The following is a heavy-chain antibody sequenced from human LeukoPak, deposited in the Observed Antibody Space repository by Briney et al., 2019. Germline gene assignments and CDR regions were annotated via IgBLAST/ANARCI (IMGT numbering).Heavy chain of an antibody. D-gene: IGHD4-17*01. V-gene: IGHV3-48*03. Sequence: GSLRLSCAASGFTFSSYEMNWVRQAPGKGLEWVSYISSSGSTIYYADSVKGRFTISRDNAKNSLYLQMNSLRAEDTAVYYCAREQLPYGDYAGYFDLWGRGTLVTVSS. CDR2: ISSSGSTI. CDR1: GFTFSSYE. CDR3: AREQLPYGDYAGYFDL. J-gene: IGHJ2*01.